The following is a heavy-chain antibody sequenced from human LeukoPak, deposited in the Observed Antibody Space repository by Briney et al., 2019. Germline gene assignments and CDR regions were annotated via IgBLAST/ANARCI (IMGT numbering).Heavy chain of an antibody. CDR3: ARDWGYYDFWSGYIGAFDI. V-gene: IGHV1-2*02. J-gene: IGHJ3*02. D-gene: IGHD3-3*01. CDR2: INPNSGGT. CDR1: GYTFTGYY. Sequence: ASVKVSCKASGYTFTGYYMHWVRQAPGQGLEWMGWINPNSGGTNYAQKLQGRVTMTRDTSINAAYMELSRLRSDDTAVYYCARDWGYYDFWSGYIGAFDIWGQGTMVTVSS.